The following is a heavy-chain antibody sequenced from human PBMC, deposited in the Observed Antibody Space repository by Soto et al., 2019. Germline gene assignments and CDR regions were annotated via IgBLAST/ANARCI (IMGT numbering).Heavy chain of an antibody. CDR2: INHSGNT. CDR1: GGSFSGYY. D-gene: IGHD3-9*01. V-gene: IGHV4-34*01. J-gene: IGHJ6*03. Sequence: QVQLQQWGAGLLEPSETLSLTCAVYGGSFSGYYWSWIRQPPGKGLEWIGEINHSGNTNYNPSLNSRVTISVDKSKNQFALKLGSVTAADTAVYYCASQGLPYFDWSPTPLYYMDVWGKGTTVTVSS. CDR3: ASQGLPYFDWSPTPLYYMDV.